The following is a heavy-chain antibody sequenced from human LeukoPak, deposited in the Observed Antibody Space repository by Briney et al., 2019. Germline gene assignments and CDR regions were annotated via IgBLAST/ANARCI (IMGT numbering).Heavy chain of an antibody. CDR2: INHSGST. D-gene: IGHD3-16*01. V-gene: IGHV4-34*01. Sequence: SETLSLTCAVYGGSFSGYYWSWIRQPPGKGLEWIGEINHSGSTNYNPSLKSRVTISVDTSKNQFSLKLSSVTAADTAVYYCARGGETNFDYWGQGTLVTVSS. CDR3: ARGGETNFDY. CDR1: GGSFSGYY. J-gene: IGHJ4*02.